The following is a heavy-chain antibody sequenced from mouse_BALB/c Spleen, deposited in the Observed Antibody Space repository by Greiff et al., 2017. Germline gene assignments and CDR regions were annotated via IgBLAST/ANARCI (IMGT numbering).Heavy chain of an antibody. D-gene: IGHD1-1*02. CDR1: GYTFTDYA. V-gene: IGHV1S137*01. Sequence: QVQLQQSGAELVRPGVSVKISCKGSGYTFTDYAMHWVKQSHAKSLEWIGVISTYYGDASYNQKFKGKATMTVDKSSSTAYMELARLTSEDSAIYYCARSGGNYGYFDYWGQGTTLTVSS. CDR2: ISTYYGDA. CDR3: ARSGGNYGYFDY. J-gene: IGHJ2*01.